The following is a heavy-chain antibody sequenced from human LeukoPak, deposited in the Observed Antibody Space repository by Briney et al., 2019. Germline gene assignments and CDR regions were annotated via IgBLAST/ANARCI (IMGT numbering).Heavy chain of an antibody. J-gene: IGHJ4*02. CDR3: ASQQWLVRFDS. Sequence: SETLSLTCTVSGGTISRYYWSWIRQPPGKGLEWIGYFFYSGTPNYNPSLKSRVTISGDTSKNQFSLKLTSVTAADTAVYYCASQQWLVRFDSWGQGTLVTVSS. CDR2: FFYSGTP. V-gene: IGHV4-59*08. D-gene: IGHD6-19*01. CDR1: GGTISRYY.